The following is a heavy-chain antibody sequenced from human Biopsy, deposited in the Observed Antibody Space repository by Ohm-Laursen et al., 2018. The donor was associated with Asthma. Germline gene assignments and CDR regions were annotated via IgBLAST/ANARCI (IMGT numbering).Heavy chain of an antibody. D-gene: IGHD3-22*01. CDR1: GYTFINYA. Sequence: VASVKVSCKASGYTFINYATHWVRQAPGQRPEWMGWINAGNGNTKYSQKFQGRVTITRDTSATTAYMELSSLRSEDTAVYYCARVRKDYYDSSGLSGGWFDPWGQGTLVTVSS. CDR2: INAGNGNT. J-gene: IGHJ5*02. CDR3: ARVRKDYYDSSGLSGGWFDP. V-gene: IGHV1-3*01.